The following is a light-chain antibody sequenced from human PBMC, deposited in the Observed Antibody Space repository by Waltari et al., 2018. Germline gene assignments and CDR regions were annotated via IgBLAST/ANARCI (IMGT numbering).Light chain of an antibody. CDR3: CSYAGTPRVV. J-gene: IGLJ2*01. Sequence: QSALTQPASVSGPPGQSITISCTGTNNDLGSYNLVSCYHQHPGKAPKVIIFEVNKRPSGVSNRFSGSKSGNTASLTVSGLHPEDEADYYCCSYAGTPRVVFGGGTKLTVL. CDR2: EVN. V-gene: IGLV2-23*02. CDR1: NNDLGSYNL.